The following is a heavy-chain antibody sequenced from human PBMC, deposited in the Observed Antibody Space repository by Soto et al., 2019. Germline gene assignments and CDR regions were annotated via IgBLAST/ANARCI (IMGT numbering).Heavy chain of an antibody. V-gene: IGHV3-23*01. CDR1: GFTFSSYA. CDR2: ISGSGGST. Sequence: GGSLRLSCAASGFTFSSYAMSWVRQAPGKGLEWVSAISGSGGSTYYADSVKGRFTIARDNSKNTLYLQMNSLRAEDTAVYYCAKGWKYIVVVVAANMRNNYYMDVWGKGTTVTVSS. D-gene: IGHD2-15*01. J-gene: IGHJ6*03. CDR3: AKGWKYIVVVVAANMRNNYYMDV.